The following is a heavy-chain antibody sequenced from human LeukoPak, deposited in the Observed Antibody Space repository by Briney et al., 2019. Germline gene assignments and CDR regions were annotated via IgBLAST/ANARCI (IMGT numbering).Heavy chain of an antibody. CDR3: ARELTEYSSSWFDP. CDR1: GFTFSSYA. V-gene: IGHV3-64*01. J-gene: IGHJ5*02. D-gene: IGHD6-13*01. CDR2: ISSNGGST. Sequence: GGSLRLSCAASGFTFSSYAMHWVRQAPGKGLQYVSAISSNGGSTYYANSVKGRFTISRDNSKNMLYLQMGSLRTEDMAVYYCARELTEYSSSWFDPWGQGTLVTVSS.